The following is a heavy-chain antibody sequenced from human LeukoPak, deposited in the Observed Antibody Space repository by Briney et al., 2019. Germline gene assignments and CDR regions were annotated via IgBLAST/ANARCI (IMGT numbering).Heavy chain of an antibody. V-gene: IGHV1-24*01. D-gene: IGHD4-23*01. J-gene: IGHJ3*01. Sequence: ASVKVSCKVSGHTLTEISIHWVRQAAGKGPEWMGGSDPEDGKTSYAQKFQARVTMTEDTSTDTAYMELSSLMAEDTAVYYCATYPWYGNSANHPFDVWGQGTMVTVSS. CDR1: GHTLTEIS. CDR2: SDPEDGKT. CDR3: ATYPWYGNSANHPFDV.